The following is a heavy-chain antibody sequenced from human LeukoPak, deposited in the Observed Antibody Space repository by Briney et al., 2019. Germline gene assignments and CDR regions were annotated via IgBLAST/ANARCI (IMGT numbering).Heavy chain of an antibody. D-gene: IGHD3-22*01. V-gene: IGHV1-69*05. J-gene: IGHJ4*02. CDR2: IIPIFGTA. Sequence: SVKVSCKASGGTFSSYAISWVRQAPGQGLEWMGRIIPIFGTANYAQKFQGRVTITTDESTSTAYMELSSLRSEDTAGYYCATSFVHYYDSSGYWDYFDYWGQGTLVTVSS. CDR1: GGTFSSYA. CDR3: ATSFVHYYDSSGYWDYFDY.